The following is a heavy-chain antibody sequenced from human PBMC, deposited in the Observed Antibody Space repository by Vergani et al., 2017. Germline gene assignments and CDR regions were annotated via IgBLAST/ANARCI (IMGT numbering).Heavy chain of an antibody. CDR3: VRTVALWFEETKDGGWFDP. J-gene: IGHJ5*02. D-gene: IGHD3-10*01. CDR2: IYHTGSA. V-gene: IGHV4-38-2*01. Sequence: QVQLLESGPGLLKPSETLSLTCSVSGYSITRGYYWGWIRQPPGRGLEWIGSIYHTGSAYYNPSLKSRVTVSVDTSMNQVSLKLNSVTAADTAVYYCVRTVALWFEETKDGGWFDPWGQGTLVTVTS. CDR1: GYSITRGYY.